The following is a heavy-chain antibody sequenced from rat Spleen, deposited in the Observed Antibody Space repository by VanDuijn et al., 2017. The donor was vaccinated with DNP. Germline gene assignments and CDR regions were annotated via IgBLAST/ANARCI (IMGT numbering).Heavy chain of an antibody. CDR2: INTDGGTT. Sequence: EVQLAETGGGSVQPGRSLKLSCVASGFTFSSYWMYWIRQAPGKGLEWVASINTDGGTTYYPDSVKGRFTVSRDDAGNTLYLQMNSLRSEDTATYYCTRVGDLHDGGDGDALDAWGQGTSVTVSS. D-gene: IGHD1-12*02. J-gene: IGHJ4*01. CDR3: TRVGDLHDGGDGDALDA. CDR1: GFTFSSYW. V-gene: IGHV5-58*01.